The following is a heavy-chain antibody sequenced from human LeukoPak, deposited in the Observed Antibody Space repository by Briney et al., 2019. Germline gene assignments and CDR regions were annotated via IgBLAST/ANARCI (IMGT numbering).Heavy chain of an antibody. CDR2: IYYSGST. CDR1: GGSISSYY. Sequence: SETLSLTCTVSGGSISSYYWSWIRQPPGKGLEWIGYIYYSGSTNYNPSLKSRVTISVDTSKNQFSLKLSSVTAADTAVYYCARVIENEAAAFDYWGQGTLVTVSS. J-gene: IGHJ4*02. V-gene: IGHV4-59*01. D-gene: IGHD2-2*01. CDR3: ARVIENEAAAFDY.